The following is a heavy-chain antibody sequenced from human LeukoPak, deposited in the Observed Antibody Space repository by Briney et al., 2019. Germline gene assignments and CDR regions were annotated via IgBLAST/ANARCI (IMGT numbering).Heavy chain of an antibody. J-gene: IGHJ4*02. D-gene: IGHD3-10*01. V-gene: IGHV1-24*01. CDR1: GYTLTELS. CDR3: ATDLICGSGSYYDY. CDR2: FDPEDGET. Sequence: ASVKVSCKVSGYTLTELSMHWVRQAPGKGLEWMGGFDPEDGETIYAQKFQGRVTMTEDTSTDTAYMELSSLRSEDTAVYYCATDLICGSGSYYDYWGQGTLVTVSS.